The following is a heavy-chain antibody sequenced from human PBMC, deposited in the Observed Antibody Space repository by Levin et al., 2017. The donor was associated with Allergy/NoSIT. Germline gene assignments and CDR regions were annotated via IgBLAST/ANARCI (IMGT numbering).Heavy chain of an antibody. J-gene: IGHJ2*01. Sequence: GSLRLSCTVSGGSISSYYWSWIRQPPGKGLEWIGYIYYSGSTNYNPSLKSRVTISVDTSKNQFSLKLSSVTAADTAVYYCAREGYCSGGSCYSGYFDLWGRGTLVTVSS. D-gene: IGHD2-15*01. V-gene: IGHV4-59*01. CDR1: GGSISSYY. CDR3: AREGYCSGGSCYSGYFDL. CDR2: IYYSGST.